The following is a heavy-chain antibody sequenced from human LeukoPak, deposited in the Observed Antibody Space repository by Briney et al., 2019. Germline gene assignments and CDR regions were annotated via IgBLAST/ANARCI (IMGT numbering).Heavy chain of an antibody. D-gene: IGHD1-1*01. J-gene: IGHJ4*02. CDR1: GFTFSSYA. V-gene: IGHV3-23*01. CDR3: AKESLRYDFDY. Sequence: GGSLRLSCIASGFTFSSYAMSWVRQAPGKGLEWVSSISGSGGTSYYADSVKGRFTISRDNSKNTLCLQTSSLRADDTAVYYCAKESLRYDFDYWGQGTLVTVSS. CDR2: ISGSGGTS.